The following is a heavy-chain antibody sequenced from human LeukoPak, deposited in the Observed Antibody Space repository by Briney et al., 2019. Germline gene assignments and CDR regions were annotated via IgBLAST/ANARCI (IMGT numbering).Heavy chain of an antibody. J-gene: IGHJ3*02. V-gene: IGHV4-61*02. D-gene: IGHD5-18*01. CDR2: ISTSGST. CDR3: ARRYSSGSYDAFII. Sequence: SETLSLTCTVSGGSISSGTYYWSWIRQPAGKGLEWIGRISTSGSTHYNPSLQSRVTISADTSKNQFSLKVNSVTAADTAVYYCARRYSSGSYDAFIIWGQGTMVTVSS. CDR1: GGSISSGTYY.